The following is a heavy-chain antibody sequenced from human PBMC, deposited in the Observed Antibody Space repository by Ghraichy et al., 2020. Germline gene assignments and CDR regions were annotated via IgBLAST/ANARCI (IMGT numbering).Heavy chain of an antibody. V-gene: IGHV3-33*01. CDR2: LWNDGINQ. CDR3: ARDGPHFDLDY. J-gene: IGHJ4*02. CDR1: GFAFDSAG. Sequence: GGSLRLSCVASGFAFDSAGMHWVRQAPGKGLEWVAFLWNDGINQNYADSVGGRFTISRDTYKNTVSLQMNGLRADDTAVYYCARDGPHFDLDYWGQGTLVSVSS.